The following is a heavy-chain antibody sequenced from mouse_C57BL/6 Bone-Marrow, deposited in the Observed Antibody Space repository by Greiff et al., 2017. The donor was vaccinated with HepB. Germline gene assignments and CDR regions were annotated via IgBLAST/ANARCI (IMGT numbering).Heavy chain of an antibody. Sequence: DVQLVESGEGLVKPGGSLKLSCAASGFTFSSYAMSWVRQTPEKRLEWVAYISSGGDYIYYADTVKGRFTISRDNARNTLYLQMSSLKSEDTAMYYCTRHYYGSSYKGYYAMDYWGQGTSVTVSS. CDR3: TRHYYGSSYKGYYAMDY. D-gene: IGHD1-1*01. CDR2: ISSGGDYI. V-gene: IGHV5-9-1*02. J-gene: IGHJ4*01. CDR1: GFTFSSYA.